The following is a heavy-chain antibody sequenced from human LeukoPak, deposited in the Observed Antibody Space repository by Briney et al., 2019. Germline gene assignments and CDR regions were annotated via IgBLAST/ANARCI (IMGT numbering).Heavy chain of an antibody. D-gene: IGHD2-15*01. CDR3: VVVVAASGSYNWFDP. J-gene: IGHJ5*02. Sequence: SETLFLTCTVSGGSISSGGYYWSWIRQPPGKGLEWIGYIYHSGSTYYNPSLKSRVTISVDRSKNQFSLKLSSVTAADTAVYYCVVVVAASGSYNWFDPWGQGTLVTVSS. CDR2: IYHSGST. CDR1: GGSISSGGYY. V-gene: IGHV4-30-2*01.